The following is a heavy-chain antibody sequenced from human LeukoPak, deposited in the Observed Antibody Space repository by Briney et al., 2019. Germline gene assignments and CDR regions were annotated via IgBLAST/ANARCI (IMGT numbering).Heavy chain of an antibody. J-gene: IGHJ4*02. D-gene: IGHD5-12*01. CDR1: GFTFDDYA. V-gene: IGHV3-9*01. CDR2: ISWNSGSI. CDR3: ARSGGYGWDY. Sequence: GRSLRLSCAASGFTFDDYAMHWVRQAPGKGLEWVSGISWNSGSIGYADSVKGRFTISRDNAKNSLYLQMNNLRVDDTAVYYCARSGGYGWDYWGPGAVVTVSS.